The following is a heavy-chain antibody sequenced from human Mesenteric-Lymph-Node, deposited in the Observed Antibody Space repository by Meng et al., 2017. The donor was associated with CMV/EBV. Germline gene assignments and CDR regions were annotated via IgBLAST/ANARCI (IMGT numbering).Heavy chain of an antibody. CDR3: AREAATSGGDFDY. J-gene: IGHJ4*02. Sequence: KASAYTFISYAMHWVRQAPGQRLEWMGWINAGNGNTKYSQKFQGRITITRDTSASTVYMELSSLRSEDTAVYYCAREAATSGGDFDYWGQGTLVTVSS. CDR2: INAGNGNT. V-gene: IGHV1-3*01. D-gene: IGHD3-16*01. CDR1: AYTFISYA.